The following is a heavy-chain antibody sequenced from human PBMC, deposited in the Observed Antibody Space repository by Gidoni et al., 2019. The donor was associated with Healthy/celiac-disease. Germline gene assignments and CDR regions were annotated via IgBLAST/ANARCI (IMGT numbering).Heavy chain of an antibody. CDR3: ARGPFGYYPY. CDR2: IYYSGST. V-gene: IGHV4-59*01. D-gene: IGHD3-3*01. CDR1: GCSIRSYY. Sequence: QVQLQESGPGLVKPSETLSLTCPVSGCSIRSYYWSWLRQPPGKGLEWIGYIYYSGSTNYNPSHKSRVTISVDTSKNQFSLKLSSVTAADTAVYYCARGPFGYYPYWGQGTLVTVSS. J-gene: IGHJ4*02.